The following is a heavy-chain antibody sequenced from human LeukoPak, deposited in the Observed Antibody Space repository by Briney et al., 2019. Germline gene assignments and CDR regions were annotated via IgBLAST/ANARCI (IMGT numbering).Heavy chain of an antibody. CDR2: ISAYYGNT. D-gene: IGHD3-9*01. J-gene: IGHJ4*02. V-gene: IGHV1-18*04. CDR1: GYTFTSYG. Sequence: ASVKVSCKASGYTFTSYGISWVRQAPGPRLEGMGWISAYYGNTNYAQKPQGRVTMTTDKSTSTAYMELRSLRSDDTAVYSCARVLDDILTGYYPFDYWGQGTLVTVSS. CDR3: ARVLDDILTGYYPFDY.